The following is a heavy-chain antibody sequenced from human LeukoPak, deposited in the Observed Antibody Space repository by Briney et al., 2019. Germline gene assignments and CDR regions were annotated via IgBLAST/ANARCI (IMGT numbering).Heavy chain of an antibody. CDR3: AREPENYYDFWSGYQD. D-gene: IGHD3-3*01. Sequence: SETLSLTCTVSGGSVSSGSYYWSWIRQPPGKGLEWIGCIYYSGSTNYNPSLKSRVTISVDTSKNQFSLKLSSVTAADTAVYYCAREPENYYDFWSGYQDWGQGTLVTVSS. V-gene: IGHV4-61*01. CDR2: IYYSGST. CDR1: GGSVSSGSYY. J-gene: IGHJ4*02.